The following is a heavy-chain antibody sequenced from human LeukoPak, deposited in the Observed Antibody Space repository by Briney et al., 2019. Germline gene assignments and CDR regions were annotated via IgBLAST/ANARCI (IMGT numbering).Heavy chain of an antibody. CDR1: GFTFSSYA. CDR3: ARHSSTTALFHAFDI. D-gene: IGHD2/OR15-2a*01. J-gene: IGHJ3*02. V-gene: IGHV3-23*01. Sequence: PGGSLRLSCAASGFTFSSYAMSWVRQAPGKGLEWVSSISGSNDRTYYADSVKDRFTISRDNSKNTLSLQMNSLRAEDTAVYYCARHSSTTALFHAFDIWGQGTMVTVSS. CDR2: ISGSNDRT.